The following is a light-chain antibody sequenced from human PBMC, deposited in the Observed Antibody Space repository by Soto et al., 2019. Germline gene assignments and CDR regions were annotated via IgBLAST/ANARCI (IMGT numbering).Light chain of an antibody. CDR2: DTS. Sequence: EIVLTQSPATLSVSPGERATLSCRASQSVSSNLAWYQQKPGQVPRLLIYDTSTRAPGISARFSGSGSGTEFTLTISTLQSEDFAVYYCQEYLQWPPGMFGQGTKVDIK. CDR1: QSVSSN. V-gene: IGKV3-15*01. CDR3: QEYLQWPPGM. J-gene: IGKJ1*01.